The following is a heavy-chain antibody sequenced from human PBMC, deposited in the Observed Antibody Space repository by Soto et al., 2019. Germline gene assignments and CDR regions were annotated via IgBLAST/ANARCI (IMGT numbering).Heavy chain of an antibody. CDR2: ISGRRGRP. V-gene: IGHV3-23*01. D-gene: IGHD5-18*01. J-gene: IGHJ4*02. Sequence: GGSLRLSCAASGFTFSSYAMSWVRQAAGRGLEWVSAISGRRGRPHYADSVRGRFTISRESPRNTRYLQTNSLRAEDTAVYYCAKGVVFVDKTMHDIPLDCWGQGTVVSVSS. CDR1: GFTFSSYA. CDR3: AKGVVFVDKTMHDIPLDC.